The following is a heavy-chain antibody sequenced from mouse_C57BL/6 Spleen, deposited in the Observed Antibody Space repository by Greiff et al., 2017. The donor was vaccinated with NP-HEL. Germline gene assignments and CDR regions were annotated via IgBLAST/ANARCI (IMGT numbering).Heavy chain of an antibody. D-gene: IGHD4-1*01. CDR3: ARSRKLNWFDY. CDR2: IDPSDSYT. J-gene: IGHJ2*01. Sequence: VQLQQPGAELVRPGTSVKLSCKASGYTFTSYWMHWVKQRPGQGLEWIGVIDPSDSYTNYNQKFKGKATLTVDTSSSTAYMQLSSLTSEDSAVYYCARSRKLNWFDYWGQGTTLTVSS. CDR1: GYTFTSYW. V-gene: IGHV1-59*01.